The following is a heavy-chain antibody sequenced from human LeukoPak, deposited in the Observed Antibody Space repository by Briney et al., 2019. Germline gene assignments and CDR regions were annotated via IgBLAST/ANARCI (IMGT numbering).Heavy chain of an antibody. CDR3: ARTLFRGSSSAFVI. V-gene: IGHV1-18*04. Sequence: GASVKVSCKASGYTFTGYYMHWVRQAPGQGLEWMGWISAYNGNTNYAQKLQGRVTMTTDTSTSTAYMELRSLRSGDTAVYYCARTLFRGSSSAFVIWGQGTMVTVSS. D-gene: IGHD1-26*01. CDR2: ISAYNGNT. J-gene: IGHJ3*02. CDR1: GYTFTGYY.